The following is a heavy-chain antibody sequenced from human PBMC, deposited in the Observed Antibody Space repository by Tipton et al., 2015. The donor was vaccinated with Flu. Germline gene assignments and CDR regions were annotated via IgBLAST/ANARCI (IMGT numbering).Heavy chain of an antibody. Sequence: GLVKPSLTLSLTCALSGDSVSSHGATWNWIRLSPSRGLEWLGKTYYRSIWHNIYAESVKSRITITPDTSKNQFSLQLNSVTPQDAAVYYGAREYGSGPEVWFDLWGQGTLVSVSA. V-gene: IGHV6-1*01. CDR3: AREYGSGPEVWFDL. D-gene: IGHD3-10*01. J-gene: IGHJ5*02. CDR2: TYYRSIWHN. CDR1: GDSVSSHGAT.